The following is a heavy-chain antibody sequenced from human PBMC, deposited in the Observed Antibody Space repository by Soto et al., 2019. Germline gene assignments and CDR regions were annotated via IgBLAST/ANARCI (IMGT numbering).Heavy chain of an antibody. D-gene: IGHD1-26*01. CDR3: ARSIVGATTPNFDY. Sequence: GESLKISCXGSGYSFTSYWISWVRQMPGKGLEWMGRIDPSDSYTNYSPSFQGHVTISADKSISTAYLQWSSLKASDTAMYYCARSIVGATTPNFDYWGQGTLVTVSS. CDR1: GYSFTSYW. J-gene: IGHJ4*02. CDR2: IDPSDSYT. V-gene: IGHV5-10-1*01.